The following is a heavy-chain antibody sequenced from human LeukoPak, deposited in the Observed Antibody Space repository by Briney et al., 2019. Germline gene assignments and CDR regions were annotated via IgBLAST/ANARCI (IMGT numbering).Heavy chain of an antibody. CDR2: IKEDGSDK. CDR1: GFTFSNYW. D-gene: IGHD1-20*01. J-gene: IGHJ4*02. CDR3: VPLNWNPPGDFDR. Sequence: PGGSLRLSCAASGFTFSNYWMNWVRRAPGKGLEWLANIKEDGSDKYYVDSVKGRFTISKDNAKNSLYLQMNSLRVEDTAVYYCVPLNWNPPGDFDRWGQGTLVTVSS. V-gene: IGHV3-7*01.